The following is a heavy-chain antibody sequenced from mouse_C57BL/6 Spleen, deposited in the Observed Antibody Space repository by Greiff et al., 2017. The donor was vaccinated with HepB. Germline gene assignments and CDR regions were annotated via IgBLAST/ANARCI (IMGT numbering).Heavy chain of an antibody. CDR3: ARPGLGTVYAMDY. CDR2: ISSGSSTI. CDR1: GFTFSDYG. D-gene: IGHD3-3*01. Sequence: EVQLVESGGGLVKPGGSLKLSCAASGFTFSDYGMHWVRQAPEKGLEWVAYISSGSSTIYYADTVKGRFTISRDNAKNTLFLQMTSLRSEDTAMYYCARPGLGTVYAMDYWGQGTSVTVSS. V-gene: IGHV5-17*01. J-gene: IGHJ4*01.